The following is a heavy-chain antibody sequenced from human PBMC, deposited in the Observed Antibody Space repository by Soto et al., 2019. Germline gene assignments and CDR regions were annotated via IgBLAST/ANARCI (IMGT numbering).Heavy chain of an antibody. Sequence: QVQLVQSGAEVKKPGASVKVSCKASGYTFTSYGISWVRQAPGQGLEWMGWISAYNGNTNYAQKLQSRVTMTTDTSTSTAYMELRSLRSDDTAVYYCAGTGSYYPSHNWFDPWGQGTLVTVSS. CDR1: GYTFTSYG. D-gene: IGHD3-10*01. J-gene: IGHJ5*02. CDR3: AGTGSYYPSHNWFDP. V-gene: IGHV1-18*01. CDR2: ISAYNGNT.